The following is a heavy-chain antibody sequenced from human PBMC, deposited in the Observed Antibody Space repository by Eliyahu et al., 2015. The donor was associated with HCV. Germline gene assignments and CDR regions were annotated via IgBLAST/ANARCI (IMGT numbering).Heavy chain of an antibody. V-gene: IGHV1-8*01. CDR2: MNPNSGTT. J-gene: IGHJ3*02. CDR3: ARAIWDYGSGTKHAFDI. D-gene: IGHD3-10*01. Sequence: QVQLVQSGAEVKKPGASVKVSCKASGYTFTNYDIDWVRQATGQGLEWMGWMNPNSGTTGYAQKFQGRVTMTRSTSIGTAYMELSSLRSEDTAVYYCARAIWDYGSGTKHAFDIWGQGTMVTVSS. CDR1: GYTFTNYD.